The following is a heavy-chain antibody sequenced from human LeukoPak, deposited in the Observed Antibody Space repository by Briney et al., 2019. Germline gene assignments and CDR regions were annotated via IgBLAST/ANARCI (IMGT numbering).Heavy chain of an antibody. D-gene: IGHD2-15*01. CDR3: ARDLGTRYCSGGSCYYYYMDV. CDR1: GYTFTGYY. Sequence: ASVKVSCKASGYTFTGYYMHWVRQAPGQGLEWMGRINPNSGGANYAQKFQGRVTMTRDTSISTAYMELSSLRSEDTAVYYCARDLGTRYCSGGSCYYYYMDVWGKGTTVTVSS. J-gene: IGHJ6*03. CDR2: INPNSGGA. V-gene: IGHV1-2*06.